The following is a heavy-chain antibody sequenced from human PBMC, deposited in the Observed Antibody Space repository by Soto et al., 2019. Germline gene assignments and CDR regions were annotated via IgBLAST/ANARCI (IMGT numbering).Heavy chain of an antibody. Sequence: PSETLSLTCTVSGGSISSGDYYWSWIRQPPGKGLEWIGYIYYSGSTYYNPSLKSRVTISVDTSKNQFSLKLSSVTAADTAVYYCASFWSGPPHYYFDYWGQGTLVTVSS. V-gene: IGHV4-30-4*01. CDR3: ASFWSGPPHYYFDY. J-gene: IGHJ4*02. D-gene: IGHD3-3*01. CDR2: IYYSGST. CDR1: GGSISSGDYY.